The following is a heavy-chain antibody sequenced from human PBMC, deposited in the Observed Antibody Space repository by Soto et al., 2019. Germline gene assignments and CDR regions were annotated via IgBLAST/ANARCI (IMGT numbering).Heavy chain of an antibody. D-gene: IGHD3-22*01. J-gene: IGHJ4*02. Sequence: EPLRISYRGSGENFAGYGVSWVRKKPGKGLEWMGRIDPSDSQTYYSPSFRGHVTISVTKSITTVFLQWSSLRASDTAMYYCARQIYDSDTGPNFQYYFDSWGQGTPVTVSS. CDR3: ARQIYDSDTGPNFQYYFDS. CDR2: IDPSDSQT. CDR1: GENFAGYG. V-gene: IGHV5-10-1*01.